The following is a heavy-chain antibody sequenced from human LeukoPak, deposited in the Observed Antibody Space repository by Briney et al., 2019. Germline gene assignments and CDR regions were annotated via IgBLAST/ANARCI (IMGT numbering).Heavy chain of an antibody. D-gene: IGHD6-19*01. CDR2: ISSSGSTI. J-gene: IGHJ6*03. CDR1: GFTFSDYY. V-gene: IGHV3-11*01. CDR3: ARDREGSAIDPYYYYYYMDV. Sequence: GGSLRLSCAASGFTFSDYYMSWIRQAPGKGLEWVSYISSSGSTIYYADSVKGRFTISRDNAKNSLYLQMNSLRAEDTAVYYCARDREGSAIDPYYYYYYMDVWGKGTTVTVSS.